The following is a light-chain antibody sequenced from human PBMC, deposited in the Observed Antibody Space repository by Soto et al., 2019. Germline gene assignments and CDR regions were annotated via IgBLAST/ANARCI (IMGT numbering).Light chain of an antibody. J-gene: IGLJ2*01. CDR1: SSNIGAGYD. CDR3: QSYAIRLSGDLV. Sequence: QSVLTQPPSVSGAPGQRVTISCTGSSSNIGAGYDVHWYQQLPGTAPKLLIYGNSNRPSGVPDRFSGSKSGTSASLAITGLQAEDQPDYSCQSYAIRLSGDLVFGGGTKLTVL. V-gene: IGLV1-40*01. CDR2: GNS.